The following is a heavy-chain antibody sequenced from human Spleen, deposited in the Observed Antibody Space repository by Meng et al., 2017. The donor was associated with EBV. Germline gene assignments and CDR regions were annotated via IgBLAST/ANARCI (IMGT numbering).Heavy chain of an antibody. CDR1: GGTFSSYA. Sequence: EPRVQTGAEGEKPGSSVKASSKASGGTFSSYAISWVRQAPGQGLEWMGGIIPITGTVNYAQKFQGRVTITADESTGTAHMELSSLRSEDTAVYYCARDYSSGWYFDLWGRGTLVTVSS. V-gene: IGHV1-69*01. CDR2: IIPITGTV. D-gene: IGHD6-19*01. J-gene: IGHJ2*01. CDR3: ARDYSSGWYFDL.